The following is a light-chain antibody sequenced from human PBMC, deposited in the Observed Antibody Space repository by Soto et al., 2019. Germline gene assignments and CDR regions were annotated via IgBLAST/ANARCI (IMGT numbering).Light chain of an antibody. CDR3: QQYNTWPRT. CDR1: QNIKDY. J-gene: IGKJ1*01. CDR2: GAS. V-gene: IGKV3-15*01. Sequence: EIVMTQSPATLSMSPGERATLSCRASQNIKDYLAWFQQKPGQAPRLLIYGASTRATAIPARFSGSGSGTEFTLSISSLHSEDFAVYSCQQYNTWPRTFGQGTKVETK.